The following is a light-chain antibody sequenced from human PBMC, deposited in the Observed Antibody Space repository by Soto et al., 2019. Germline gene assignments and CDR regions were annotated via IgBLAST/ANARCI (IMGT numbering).Light chain of an antibody. J-gene: IGLJ3*02. V-gene: IGLV1-44*01. Sequence: QSVLTQPPSASGTPGQRVTISCSGSSSNIKTNTVNWYQQLPGRAPKVLIFDNNLRPSGVPDRIAGSKSGTSASLTISGLQSEDEADYYCATWDDSLNGWVFGGGTTLTVL. CDR3: ATWDDSLNGWV. CDR2: DNN. CDR1: SSNIKTNT.